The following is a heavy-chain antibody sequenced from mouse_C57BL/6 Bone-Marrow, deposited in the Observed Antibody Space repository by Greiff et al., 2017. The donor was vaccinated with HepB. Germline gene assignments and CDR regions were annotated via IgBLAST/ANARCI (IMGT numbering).Heavy chain of an antibody. CDR2: ISDGGSYT. J-gene: IGHJ3*01. Sequence: EVKLQESGGGLVKPGGSLKLSCAASGFTFSSYAMSWVRQTPEKRLEWVATISDGGSYTYYPDNVKGRFTISIDNAKNNLYLQMSHLKSEDTAMYYCARAPYGSSEAWFAYWGQGTLVTVSA. CDR1: GFTFSSYA. V-gene: IGHV5-4*03. CDR3: ARAPYGSSEAWFAY. D-gene: IGHD1-1*01.